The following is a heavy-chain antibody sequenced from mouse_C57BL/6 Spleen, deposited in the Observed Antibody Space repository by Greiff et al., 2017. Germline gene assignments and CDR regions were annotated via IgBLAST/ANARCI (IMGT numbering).Heavy chain of an antibody. V-gene: IGHV1-69*01. D-gene: IGHD1-1*01. CDR2: LDPSDSYT. CDR1: GYTFTSYW. J-gene: IGHJ1*03. Sequence: QVQLQQSGAELVMPGASVKLSCKASGYTFTSYWMHWVKQRPGQGLEWIGELDPSDSYTNYNQQFKGKSTLTVDKSSSTAYMQLSSLTSEYSAVYYCARGIDITTVVATCFDDWGTGTTVTVSS. CDR3: ARGIDITTVVATCFDD.